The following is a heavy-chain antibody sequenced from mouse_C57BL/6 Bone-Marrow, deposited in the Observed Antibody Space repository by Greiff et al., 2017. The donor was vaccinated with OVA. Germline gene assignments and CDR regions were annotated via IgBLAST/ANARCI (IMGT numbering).Heavy chain of an antibody. J-gene: IGHJ4*01. D-gene: IGHD2-1*01. V-gene: IGHV5-9-1*02. CDR3: TRLLDAMDY. CDR2: ISSGGDYI. Sequence: EVKVVESGAGLVKPGGSLKLSCAASGFTFSSYAMSWVRQTPDKRLEWVAYISSGGDYIYYADTVKGRFTISRDNARNTLYLQMSSLKSEDTAMYYCTRLLDAMDYWGKGTSVTVSS. CDR1: GFTFSSYA.